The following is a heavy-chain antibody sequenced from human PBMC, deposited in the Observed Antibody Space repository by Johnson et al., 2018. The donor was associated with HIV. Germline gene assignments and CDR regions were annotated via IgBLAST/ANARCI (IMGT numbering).Heavy chain of an antibody. V-gene: IGHV3-11*04. CDR3: ARLGRLGGLSRVLDM. Sequence: QVQLVESGGGLVKPGGSLRLSCAASGFTFSDYYMSWIRQAPGKGLEWVSYISYSASSMFYADSLQGRFPLSRDNAKHSLYLQLNDLRVEDKAVYYCARLGRLGGLSRVLDMWGQGTMDTVSS. CDR2: ISYSASSM. CDR1: GFTFSDYY. D-gene: IGHD6-19*01. J-gene: IGHJ3*02.